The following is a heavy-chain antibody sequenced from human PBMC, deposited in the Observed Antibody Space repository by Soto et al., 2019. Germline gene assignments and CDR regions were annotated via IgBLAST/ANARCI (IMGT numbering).Heavy chain of an antibody. J-gene: IGHJ4*02. CDR2: ISYDESNK. Sequence: QVQLVESGGGVVQPGRSLRLSCAASGFTFSSYAMHWVRQAPGKGLEWVAVISYDESNKYYADSVKGRSTISRDNSKNTLNLQMNSLRAEDTAVYYCARELRGVGKSYHEAFDYWGQGTLVTVSS. V-gene: IGHV3-30-3*01. D-gene: IGHD1-26*01. CDR3: ARELRGVGKSYHEAFDY. CDR1: GFTFSSYA.